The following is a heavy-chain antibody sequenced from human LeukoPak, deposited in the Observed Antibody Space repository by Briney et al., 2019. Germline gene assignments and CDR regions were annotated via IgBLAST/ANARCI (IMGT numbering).Heavy chain of an antibody. CDR2: IWYDGSNK. V-gene: IGHV3-33*08. J-gene: IGHJ6*02. CDR3: AREGCSGGSCYPDYGMDV. CDR1: GFTFSNYA. D-gene: IGHD2-15*01. Sequence: GGSLRLSCAASGFTFSNYAMHWVRQAPGKGLEWVAVIWYDGSNKYYADSVKGRFTISRDNSKNTLYLQMNSLRAEDTAVYYCAREGCSGGSCYPDYGMDVWGQGTTVTVSS.